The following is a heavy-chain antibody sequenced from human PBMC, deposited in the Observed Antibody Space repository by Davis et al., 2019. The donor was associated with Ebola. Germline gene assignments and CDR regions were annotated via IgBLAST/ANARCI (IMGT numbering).Heavy chain of an antibody. D-gene: IGHD1-1*01. CDR1: GFTFSRYW. CDR2: INDDGSTT. CDR3: TRGGLEPVDY. Sequence: PGGSLRLSCAASGFTFSRYWMHWVRQAPGKGLVWVSRINDDGSTTSHADYVKGRFNISRDNAKNTLYLQMKSLRAEDTAMYYCTRGGLEPVDYWGQGTLVTVSA. J-gene: IGHJ4*02. V-gene: IGHV3-74*01.